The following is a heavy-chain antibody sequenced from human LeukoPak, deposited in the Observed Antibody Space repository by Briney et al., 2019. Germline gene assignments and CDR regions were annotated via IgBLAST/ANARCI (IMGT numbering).Heavy chain of an antibody. V-gene: IGHV3-30-3*01. CDR1: GFTFSSYA. Sequence: GGSLRLFCAASGFTFSSYAMHWVRQAPGKGLEWVAVISYDGSNKYYADSVKGRFTISRDNSKNTLYLQMNSLRAEDTAVYYCAREPDVWFGELFGPRPYGMDVWGQGTTVTVSS. D-gene: IGHD3-10*01. J-gene: IGHJ6*02. CDR3: AREPDVWFGELFGPRPYGMDV. CDR2: ISYDGSNK.